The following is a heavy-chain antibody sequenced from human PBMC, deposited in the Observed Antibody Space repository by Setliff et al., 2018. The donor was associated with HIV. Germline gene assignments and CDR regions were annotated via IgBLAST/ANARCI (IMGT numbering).Heavy chain of an antibody. CDR2: INPHTGVT. CDR3: ARDVRDGFEEWFSTLDDGMDV. CDR1: GYIFIRYY. J-gene: IGHJ6*02. V-gene: IGHV1-2*02. D-gene: IGHD3-3*01. Sequence: ASVKVSCKTSGYIFIRYYIFWVRQAPGQGLEWMGNINPHTGVTRYAEKFQGRVTMTRDTSISTIYMELSRLRSDDTAVYYGARDVRDGFEEWFSTLDDGMDVWGQGTTVTVSS.